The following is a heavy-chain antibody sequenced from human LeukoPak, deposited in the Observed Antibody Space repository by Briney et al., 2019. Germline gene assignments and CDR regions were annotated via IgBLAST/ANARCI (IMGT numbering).Heavy chain of an antibody. J-gene: IGHJ5*02. CDR3: ARAHSSSWYQNWFDP. D-gene: IGHD6-13*01. CDR2: ISGSGGST. V-gene: IGHV3-23*01. CDR1: GFTFSSYA. Sequence: PGGSLRLSCAASGFTFSSYAMSWVRQAPGKGLEWVSAISGSGGSTYYADSVKGRFTISRDNAKNSLYLQMNSLRAEDTAVYYCARAHSSSWYQNWFDPWGQGTLVTVSS.